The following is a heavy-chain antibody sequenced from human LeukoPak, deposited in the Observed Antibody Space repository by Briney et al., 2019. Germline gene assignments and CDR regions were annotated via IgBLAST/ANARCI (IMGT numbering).Heavy chain of an antibody. D-gene: IGHD5-24*01. CDR2: TYYRSKWYI. V-gene: IGHV6-1*01. Sequence: SQTLSLTCAISGDSVSTYSAGWNWIRQSPSRGLEWLGRTYYRSKWYIDYAVSVKSRISINPDTSKNQFSLQLDSVTPEDTAVYYCAREAKGDGYKSVFEYWGQGTLVTVSS. CDR1: GDSVSTYSAG. CDR3: AREAKGDGYKSVFEY. J-gene: IGHJ4*02.